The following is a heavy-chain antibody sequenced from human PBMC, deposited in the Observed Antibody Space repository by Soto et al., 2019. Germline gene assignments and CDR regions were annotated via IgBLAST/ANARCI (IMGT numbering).Heavy chain of an antibody. CDR1: GFTFSSYN. CDR2: ISSSSGTYI. CDR3: ATTCSTTSCPMGGMDV. V-gene: IGHV3-21*01. J-gene: IGHJ6*02. D-gene: IGHD2-2*01. Sequence: PGGSLRLSCAASGFTFSSYNINWVRQAPGKGLEWVSSISSSSGTYIYYADSVKGRFTISRDNAKNSLFLQMNSLRAEDTAVYYCATTCSTTSCPMGGMDVWGQGTTVTVSS.